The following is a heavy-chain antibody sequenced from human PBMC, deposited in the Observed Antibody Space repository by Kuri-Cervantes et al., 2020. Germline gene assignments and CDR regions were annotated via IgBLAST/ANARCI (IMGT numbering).Heavy chain of an antibody. D-gene: IGHD4-17*01. CDR1: GFTFDDYA. J-gene: IGHJ4*02. CDR2: ISHDGSSD. CDR3: GRGTDYGDYAGLDY. Sequence: GGSLRLSCAASGFTFDDYAMHWVRQAPGEGLEWVVVISHDGSSDFYADSVKGRFTISRDNSKNTLYLQMNSLRTEDTAVYYCGRGTDYGDYAGLDYWGQGTLVTVSS. V-gene: IGHV3-30-3*01.